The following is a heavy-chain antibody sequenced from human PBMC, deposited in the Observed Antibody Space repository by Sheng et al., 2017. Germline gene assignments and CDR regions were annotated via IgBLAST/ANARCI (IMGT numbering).Heavy chain of an antibody. V-gene: IGHV3-7*01. CDR3: ARDDVWRHDYYYYYGIGRS. J-gene: IGHJ6*02. CDR2: IKQDGSEK. D-gene: IGHD2-21*01. CDR1: GFTFSSYW. Sequence: EVQLVESGGGLVQPGGSLRLSCAASGFTFSSYWMSWVRQAPGKGLEWVANIKQDGSEKYYVDSVKGRFTISRDNAKNSLYLQMNSLRAEDTAVYYCARDDVWRHDYYYYYGIGRSGAKGPTVTV.